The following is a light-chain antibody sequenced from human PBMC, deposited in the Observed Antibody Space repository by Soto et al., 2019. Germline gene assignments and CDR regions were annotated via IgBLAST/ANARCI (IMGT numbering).Light chain of an antibody. V-gene: IGLV2-14*01. Sequence: QSVLTQPPSVSGSPGQSITISCTGTSIDVGAYNYVSWYQQHPDKAPKLLIYEVGNRPSGVSFRFSGSKSGKTASLTISGLQAEDEADYYCSSYTARGTRVFGTGTKLTVL. CDR1: SIDVGAYNY. J-gene: IGLJ1*01. CDR2: EVG. CDR3: SSYTARGTRV.